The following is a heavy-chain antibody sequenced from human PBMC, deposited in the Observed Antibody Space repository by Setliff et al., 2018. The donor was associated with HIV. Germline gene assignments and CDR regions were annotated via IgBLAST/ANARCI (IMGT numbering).Heavy chain of an antibody. J-gene: IGHJ6*03. CDR2: IHPGDSDT. Sequence: GESLKISCKGSGYSFTSYWIGWVRQMPGKGLEWMGIIHPGDSDTRNSPSFQGQVTISADKSISTAYLQWSSLKASDTAMYYCARQSGDYTVTTYYMDVWGKGTTVTVS. CDR1: GYSFTSYW. V-gene: IGHV5-51*01. CDR3: ARQSGDYTVTTYYMDV. D-gene: IGHD4-17*01.